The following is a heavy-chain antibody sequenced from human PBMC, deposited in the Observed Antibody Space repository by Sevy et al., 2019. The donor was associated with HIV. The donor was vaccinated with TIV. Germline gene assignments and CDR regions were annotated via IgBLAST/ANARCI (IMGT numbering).Heavy chain of an antibody. D-gene: IGHD3-10*01. J-gene: IGHJ5*02. Sequence: ASVKVSCKASGYTFTSYAMHWVRQAPGQRLEWMGWINAGNGNTKYSQKFQGRVAITRDTSASTAYMELSSLRSEDTAVYYCAREQYYYGSGSYYYNRFDPWGQGTLVTVSS. CDR3: AREQYYYGSGSYYYNRFDP. CDR1: GYTFTSYA. V-gene: IGHV1-3*01. CDR2: INAGNGNT.